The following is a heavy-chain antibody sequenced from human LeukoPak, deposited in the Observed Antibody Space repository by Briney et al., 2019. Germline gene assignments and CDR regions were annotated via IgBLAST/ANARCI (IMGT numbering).Heavy chain of an antibody. CDR1: GFTFSDYY. Sequence: PGGSLRLSCAASGFTFSDYYMNWIRQAPGKGLEWVSYISCSGSTIYYADSVKGRFTISRDNAKNSLYLQMNSLRAEDTAVYYCARVTVAGYFDYWGQGALVTVSS. CDR3: ARVTVAGYFDY. CDR2: ISCSGSTI. V-gene: IGHV3-11*01. D-gene: IGHD6-19*01. J-gene: IGHJ4*02.